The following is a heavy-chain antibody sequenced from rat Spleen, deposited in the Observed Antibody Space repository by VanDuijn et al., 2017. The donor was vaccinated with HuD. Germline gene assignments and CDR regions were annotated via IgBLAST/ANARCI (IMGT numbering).Heavy chain of an antibody. CDR1: GFTFNNYW. J-gene: IGHJ2*01. CDR3: TRSPLLGAHFDY. V-gene: IGHV5-31*01. D-gene: IGHD3-1*01. CDR2: ITSTGGST. Sequence: EVRLVESGGGLVQPGRSLKLSCVASGFTFNNYWMTWIRQAPGKGLEWVASITSTGGSTYYLDSVKGRFTISRDNAKSTLCLQMNSLRSEDTATYYCTRSPLLGAHFDYWGQGVMVTVSS.